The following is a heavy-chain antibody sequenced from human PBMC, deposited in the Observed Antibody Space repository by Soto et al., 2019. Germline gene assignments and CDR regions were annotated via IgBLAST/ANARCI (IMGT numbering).Heavy chain of an antibody. CDR3: ARVSHYGSGTRGLDV. D-gene: IGHD3-10*01. CDR1: GFTLSDYD. V-gene: IGHV3-13*04. Sequence: DVELVESGGGLVQPGGSLRLTCAASGFTLSDYDMHWVRQATGKGLEWVSAVDVDGSTHYPDSMRGRFTSSRESVKNSLYLQMDSLRVGDTAMYYCARVSHYGSGTRGLDVWGQGTTVTVSS. J-gene: IGHJ6*02. CDR2: VDVDGST.